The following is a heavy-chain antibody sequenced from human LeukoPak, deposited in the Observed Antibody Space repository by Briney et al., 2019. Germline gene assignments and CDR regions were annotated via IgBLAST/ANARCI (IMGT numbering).Heavy chain of an antibody. CDR3: ARSRLNYDILTGYSPDDAFDI. J-gene: IGHJ3*02. V-gene: IGHV4-31*03. CDR1: GGSISNGGYY. D-gene: IGHD3-9*01. CDR2: IYYSGST. Sequence: TSETLSLTCTVSGGSISNGGYYWNCIRQHPGKGLEWIVYIYYSGSTYYNPSLKSRVIISVDTSKNQFSLKLSSVTAADTAVYYCARSRLNYDILTGYSPDDAFDIWGQGTMVTVSS.